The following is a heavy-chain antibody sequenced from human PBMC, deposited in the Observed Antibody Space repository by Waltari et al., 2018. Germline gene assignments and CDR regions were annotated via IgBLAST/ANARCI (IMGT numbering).Heavy chain of an antibody. D-gene: IGHD5-12*01. CDR3: AKDIQGYTSRGFDI. CDR1: GFTFSAFTFNHYT. V-gene: IGHV3-9*01. J-gene: IGHJ3*02. CDR2: INWNSGRI. Sequence: EVQLVESGGGLVQPGRSLKLSCTVSGFTFSAFTFNHYTMYWVRQTPGKGLEWVSDINWNSGRIGYADSVKGRFTISRDNGKNSLYLQMNSLRPEDTALYYCAKDIQGYTSRGFDIWGQGTMVTVSS.